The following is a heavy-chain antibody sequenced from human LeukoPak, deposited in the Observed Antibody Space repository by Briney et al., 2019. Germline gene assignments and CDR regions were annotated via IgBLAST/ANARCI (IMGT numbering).Heavy chain of an antibody. D-gene: IGHD3-22*01. CDR3: ARDDYYDSSGYYLPLDY. V-gene: IGHV3-30*04. CDR2: ISFNGGDE. CDR1: GFSFRDYA. Sequence: PGRSLRLSCAASGFSFRDYAMHWVRQAPGKGLEWMAVISFNGGDEYYADSVKRRFTISRDNSKNTLYLHMNSLRAEDTALYYCARDDYYDSSGYYLPLDYWGQGTLVTVSS. J-gene: IGHJ4*02.